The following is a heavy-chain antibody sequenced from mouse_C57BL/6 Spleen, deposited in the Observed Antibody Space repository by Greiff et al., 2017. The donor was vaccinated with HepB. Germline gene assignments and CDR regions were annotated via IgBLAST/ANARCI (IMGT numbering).Heavy chain of an antibody. D-gene: IGHD2-12*01. CDR1: GFSFNTYA. J-gene: IGHJ4*01. Sequence: EVKLMESGGGLVQPQGSLKLSCAASGFSFNTYAMNWVRQAPGKGLEWVARIRSKSNNYATYYADSVKDRFTISRDDSESMLYLQMNNLKTEDTAMYYCVRQRTSYDGYAMDYWGQLTSVTVSS. CDR3: VRQRTSYDGYAMDY. V-gene: IGHV10-1*01. CDR2: IRSKSNNYAT.